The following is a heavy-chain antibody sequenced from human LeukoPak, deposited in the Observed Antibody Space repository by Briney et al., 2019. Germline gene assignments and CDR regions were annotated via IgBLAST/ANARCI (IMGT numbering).Heavy chain of an antibody. CDR2: IYYNGNI. V-gene: IGHV4-59*12. J-gene: IGHJ2*01. CDR1: GGSISNYY. D-gene: IGHD4-17*01. Sequence: SETLSLTCIVSGGSISNYYWSWIRQPPGKGLEWIGYIYYNGNINYNPSLRSRVTMSVDTSKNQFSLKLSSVTAADTAVYYCARTFSYGASWYFDLWGRGTLVTVSS. CDR3: ARTFSYGASWYFDL.